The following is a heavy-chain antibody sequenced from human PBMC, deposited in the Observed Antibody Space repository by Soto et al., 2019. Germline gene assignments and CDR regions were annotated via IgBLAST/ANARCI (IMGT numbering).Heavy chain of an antibody. D-gene: IGHD2-15*01. CDR3: ARVARYCSGVSCYSNFDY. CDR2: ISSSSSYT. CDR1: GFTFSDYY. V-gene: IGHV3-11*06. J-gene: IGHJ4*02. Sequence: PGGSLRLSCAASGFTFSDYYMSWIRQAPGKGLEWVSYISSSSSYTNYADSVKGRFTISRDNAKNSLYLQMNSLRAEDTAVYYCARVARYCSGVSCYSNFDYWGQGTLVTVYS.